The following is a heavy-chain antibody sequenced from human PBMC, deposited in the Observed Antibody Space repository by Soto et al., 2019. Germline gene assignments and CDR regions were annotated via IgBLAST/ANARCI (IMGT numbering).Heavy chain of an antibody. V-gene: IGHV1-69*01. J-gene: IGHJ4*02. CDR1: GGTFSSYR. Sequence: QVHLVQSGAEVRKPGASAKVSCKASGGTFSSYRINWVRQAPGQGLEWVGGIVPIRRTADYAQTFQGRVSITADESARTSYMELRSLRSQDTAVYYCVRDSGAKLSSSWGQGTLVTVSS. CDR3: VRDSGAKLSSS. D-gene: IGHD6-13*01. CDR2: IVPIRRTA.